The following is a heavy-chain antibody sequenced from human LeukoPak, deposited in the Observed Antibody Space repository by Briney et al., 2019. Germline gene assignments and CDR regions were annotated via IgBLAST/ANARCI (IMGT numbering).Heavy chain of an antibody. D-gene: IGHD1-1*01. V-gene: IGHV1-3*01. J-gene: IGHJ4*02. CDR2: INAGNVNT. CDR1: GYTFTSYA. Sequence: GASVKVSCKASGYTFTSYAMHWVRQAPGQRLEWMGWINAGNVNTKYSQKFQGRVTITRDTSASTAYMGLSSLRSEDTAVYYCARDHHDSYFDYWGQGTLVTVSS. CDR3: ARDHHDSYFDY.